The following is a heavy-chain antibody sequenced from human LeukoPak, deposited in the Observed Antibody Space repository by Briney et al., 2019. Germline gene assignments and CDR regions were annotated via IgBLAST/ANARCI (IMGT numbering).Heavy chain of an antibody. CDR3: ASAHSRYCSSTSCYRTHAFDI. J-gene: IGHJ3*02. Sequence: SETLSLTCSVSGGSTSSSSYYWGWIRQPPGKGLEWIGSIYYSGSTYYNPSIKSRVTISVDTSKNQFSLKLSSVTAADTAVYYCASAHSRYCSSTSCYRTHAFDIWGQGTMVTVSS. CDR1: GGSTSSSSYY. V-gene: IGHV4-39*01. D-gene: IGHD2-2*01. CDR2: IYYSGST.